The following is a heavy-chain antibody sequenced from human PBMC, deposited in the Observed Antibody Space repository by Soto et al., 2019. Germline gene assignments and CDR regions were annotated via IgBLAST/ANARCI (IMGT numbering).Heavy chain of an antibody. V-gene: IGHV6-1*01. CDR1: GDSVSSNSAA. CDR2: TYYRSKWYN. J-gene: IGHJ5*02. Sequence: SQTLSLTCAISGDSVSSNSAAWNWIRQSPSRGLEWLGRTYYRSKWYNDYAVSVKSRITINPDTSKNQFSLQLNSVTPEDTAVCYCARGESCSGGSCSANNWFDPWGQGTLVTVSS. D-gene: IGHD2-15*01. CDR3: ARGESCSGGSCSANNWFDP.